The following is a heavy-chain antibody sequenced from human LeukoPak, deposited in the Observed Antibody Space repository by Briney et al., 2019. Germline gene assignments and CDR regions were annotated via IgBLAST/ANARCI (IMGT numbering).Heavy chain of an antibody. J-gene: IGHJ4*02. D-gene: IGHD4/OR15-4a*01. CDR2: IFYDGTIK. V-gene: IGHV3-30*04. Sequence: GGSLRLSCAASGFTFSNYAMHWVRQAPGKGLEWVAVIFYDGTIKYYADSVKGRFTISRDNSNNTLFLHLNSLRGEDTAVYYCARRAGAYSHPYDYWGQGTLVTVSS. CDR3: ARRAGAYSHPYDY. CDR1: GFTFSNYA.